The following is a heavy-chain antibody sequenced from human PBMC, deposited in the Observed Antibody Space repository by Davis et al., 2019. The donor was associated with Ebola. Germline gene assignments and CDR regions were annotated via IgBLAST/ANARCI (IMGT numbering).Heavy chain of an antibody. J-gene: IGHJ4*02. CDR2: IWYDGSNK. V-gene: IGHV3-33*01. CDR1: GFTFSSYG. D-gene: IGHD2/OR15-2a*01. Sequence: PGGSLRLSCAASGFTFSSYGMHWVRQAPGKGLEWVAVIWYDGSNKYYADSVKGRFTISRDNSKDTLYLQMNSLRVEDTAVYHCARDNNWATDYWGQGALVTVSS. CDR3: ARDNNWATDY.